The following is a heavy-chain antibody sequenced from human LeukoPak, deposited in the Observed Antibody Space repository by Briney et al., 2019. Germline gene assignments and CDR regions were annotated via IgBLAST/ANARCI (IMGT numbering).Heavy chain of an antibody. CDR2: INPNSGGT. CDR1: GYTFTGYY. V-gene: IGHV1-2*02. J-gene: IGHJ4*02. D-gene: IGHD6-19*01. Sequence: ASVKVSCKASGYTFTGYYMHWVRQAPGQGLEWMGWINPNSGGTNYAQKFQGRVTMTRDTSISTAYMELSRLRSDDTAVYYCARDRSSITMHSSGLTYYFDYWGQGTLVTVSS. CDR3: ARDRSSITMHSSGLTYYFDY.